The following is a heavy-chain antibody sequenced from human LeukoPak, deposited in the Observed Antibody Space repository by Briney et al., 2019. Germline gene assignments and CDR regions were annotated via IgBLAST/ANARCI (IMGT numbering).Heavy chain of an antibody. D-gene: IGHD4-23*01. V-gene: IGHV3-23*01. CDR3: AKGTTTLVVTKIDY. Sequence: PGGSLRLSCAASGFTFSTYAMSWVRQAPGKGLEWVSVISGSGGSTYYADSVKGRFTISRDNSKTTLYLQMNSLRAEDTAVYYCAKGTTTLVVTKIDYWGQGTLVTVSS. CDR2: ISGSGGST. J-gene: IGHJ4*02. CDR1: GFTFSTYA.